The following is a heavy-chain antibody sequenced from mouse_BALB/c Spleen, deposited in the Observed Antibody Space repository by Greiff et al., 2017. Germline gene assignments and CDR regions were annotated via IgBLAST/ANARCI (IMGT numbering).Heavy chain of an antibody. CDR3: SVRFY. Sequence: EVQLQQSGGGLVQPGGSMKLSCVASGFTFSNYWMNWVRQSPEKGLEWVAEIRLKSNNYATHYAESVKGRFTISRDDSKSSVYLQMNNLRAEDTGIYYCSVRFYWGQGTTLTVSS. J-gene: IGHJ2*01. V-gene: IGHV6-6*02. CDR2: IRLKSNNYAT. CDR1: GFTFSNYW. D-gene: IGHD1-1*01.